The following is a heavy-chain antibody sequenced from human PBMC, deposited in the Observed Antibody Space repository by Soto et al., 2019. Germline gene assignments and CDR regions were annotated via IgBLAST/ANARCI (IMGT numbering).Heavy chain of an antibody. V-gene: IGHV3-30*18. CDR1: GFTCGTYC. CDR2: ISYDGDNK. J-gene: IGHJ6*02. Sequence: QVQLVDSGGGVVQTGRSLRLSCAASGFTCGTYCMHGVRQAPGKGLEWVALISYDGDNKYYEDSVKSRFTISRDNSKNTLYLQMNSLRAEDTAVYYCAKDRMPGGSAARLYPYFYGMDVWGQGTTVTVSS. D-gene: IGHD6-25*01. CDR3: AKDRMPGGSAARLYPYFYGMDV.